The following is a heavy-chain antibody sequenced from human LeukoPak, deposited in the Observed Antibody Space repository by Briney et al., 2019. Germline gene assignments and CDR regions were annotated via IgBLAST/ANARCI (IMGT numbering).Heavy chain of an antibody. CDR2: VSGSGAST. CDR1: GFTFSNYA. CDR3: AKDALLRQYYFDY. D-gene: IGHD1-26*01. Sequence: PGGSLRLSCAASGFTFSNYAMSWVRQAPGKGLEWVSAVSGSGASTNNADSVKGRFTISRDNSKNTLYLQMNSLRAEDTAVYYCAKDALLRQYYFDYWGQGTLVTVSP. V-gene: IGHV3-23*01. J-gene: IGHJ4*02.